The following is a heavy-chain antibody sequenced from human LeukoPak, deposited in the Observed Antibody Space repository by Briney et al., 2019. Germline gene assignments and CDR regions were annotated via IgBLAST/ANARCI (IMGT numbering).Heavy chain of an antibody. J-gene: IGHJ3*02. CDR1: GGSFSGYY. CDR3: ARHLGEYYYDSSGYIGRLNAFDI. V-gene: IGHV4-34*01. Sequence: SETLSLTCAVYGGSFSGYYWSWIRQPPGKGLEWIGEINHSGSTNYNPSLKSRVTISVDTSKNQFSLKLSSVTAADTAVYYCARHLGEYYYDSSGYIGRLNAFDIWGQGTMVTVSS. D-gene: IGHD3-22*01. CDR2: INHSGST.